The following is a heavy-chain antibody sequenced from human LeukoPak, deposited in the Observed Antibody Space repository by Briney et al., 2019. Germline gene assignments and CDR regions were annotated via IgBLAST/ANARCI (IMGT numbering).Heavy chain of an antibody. D-gene: IGHD3-22*01. J-gene: IGHJ3*02. V-gene: IGHV3-48*04. CDR1: GFTFSSYS. CDR3: ARNTYYYERSGWKAFDI. Sequence: GGSLRLSCAASGFTFSSYSMNWVRQAPGKGLEWVSYISSSSTTIYYVDSVKGRFTISRDNAKNSLYLQMNSLRVEDTAVYYCARNTYYYERSGWKAFDIWGQGTMVTVSS. CDR2: ISSSSTTI.